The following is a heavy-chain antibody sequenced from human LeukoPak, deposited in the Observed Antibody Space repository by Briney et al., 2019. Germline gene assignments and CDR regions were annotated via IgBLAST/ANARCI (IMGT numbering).Heavy chain of an antibody. D-gene: IGHD6-19*01. Sequence: ESGGGLVKPGGSLRLSCAASGFTFSSYSMNWVRQAPGKGLEWVSSISSSSYIYYADSVKGRFTISRDNAKNSLYLQMNSLRAEDTAVYYCARSPVAGILGDYYYYGMDVWGQGTTVTVSS. J-gene: IGHJ6*02. CDR3: ARSPVAGILGDYYYYGMDV. V-gene: IGHV3-21*01. CDR1: GFTFSSYS. CDR2: ISSSSYI.